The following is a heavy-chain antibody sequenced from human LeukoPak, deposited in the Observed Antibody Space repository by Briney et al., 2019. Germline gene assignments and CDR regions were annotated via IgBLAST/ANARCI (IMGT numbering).Heavy chain of an antibody. V-gene: IGHV3-7*01. Sequence: ERFLRLSCVASGFTFSHYWMTWVRPAPGKGLEWVANLKEGGSVKYYVYSVKGRFPISRDNTRNSLYLQMNSLRAEDTAVYYCVSELYDSWDYWGQGTLVTVSS. J-gene: IGHJ4*02. CDR2: LKEGGSVK. CDR1: GFTFSHYW. CDR3: VSELYDSWDY. D-gene: IGHD3-22*01.